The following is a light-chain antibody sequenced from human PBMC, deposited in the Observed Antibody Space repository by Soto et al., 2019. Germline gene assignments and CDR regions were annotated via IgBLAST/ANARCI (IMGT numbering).Light chain of an antibody. V-gene: IGKV3-11*01. CDR3: QQRSIWPPECT. CDR2: DAS. Sequence: EIVLTQSPATLSLSPGERATLSCRASQTFSSYLAWYQQKPGQVPRLLIYDASNRATGIPARFSGSGSGTDYTLTISSLEPEDFAVYYCQQRSIWPPECTFGQGTKLEIK. CDR1: QTFSSY. J-gene: IGKJ2*02.